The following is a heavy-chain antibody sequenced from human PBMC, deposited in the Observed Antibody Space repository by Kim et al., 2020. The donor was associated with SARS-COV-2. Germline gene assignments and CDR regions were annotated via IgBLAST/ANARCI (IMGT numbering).Heavy chain of an antibody. CDR2: IDWDDDK. J-gene: IGHJ4*02. CDR1: GFSLSTSGMC. V-gene: IGHV2-70*11. CDR3: ARILGLDPPYYFDY. D-gene: IGHD1-1*01. Sequence: SGPTLVNPTQTLTLTCTFSGFSLSTSGMCVSWIRQPPGKALEWLARIDWDDDKYYSTSLKTRLTISKDTSKNQVVLTMTNMDPVDTATYYCARILGLDPPYYFDYWGQGTLVTVSS.